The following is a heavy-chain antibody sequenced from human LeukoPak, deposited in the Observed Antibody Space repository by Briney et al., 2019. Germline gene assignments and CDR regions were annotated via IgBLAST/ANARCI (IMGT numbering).Heavy chain of an antibody. V-gene: IGHV4-39*01. Sequence: PSETLSLTCTVSGGSISSSSYYWGWIRQPPGKGLEWIGSIYYSGSTYYNPSLKSRVTISVDTSKNQFSLKLSSVTAADTAVYYCARSPYYDILTGWQYYYYYYMDVWGKGTTVTISS. CDR1: GGSISSSSYY. D-gene: IGHD3-9*01. J-gene: IGHJ6*03. CDR2: IYYSGST. CDR3: ARSPYYDILTGWQYYYYYYMDV.